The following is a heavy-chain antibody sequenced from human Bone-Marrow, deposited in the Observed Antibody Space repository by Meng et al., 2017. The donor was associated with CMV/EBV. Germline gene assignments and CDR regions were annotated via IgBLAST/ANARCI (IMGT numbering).Heavy chain of an antibody. Sequence: GGSLRLSCAASGFTFSSYSMNWVRQAPGKGLEWVSSISSSSSYIYYADSVKGRFTISRDNAQNSLYLQMNSLRAEDTAVYYCARDVSPRSSAYFAIYYFYALDVCGQGTTVAFSS. D-gene: IGHD2-21*01. V-gene: IGHV3-21*01. CDR2: ISSSSSYI. CDR1: GFTFSSYS. CDR3: ARDVSPRSSAYFAIYYFYALDV. J-gene: IGHJ6*02.